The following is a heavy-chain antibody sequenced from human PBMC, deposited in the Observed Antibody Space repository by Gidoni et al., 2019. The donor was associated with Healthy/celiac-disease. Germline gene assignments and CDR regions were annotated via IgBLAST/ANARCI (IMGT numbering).Heavy chain of an antibody. D-gene: IGHD5-12*01. CDR2: IYTSGST. J-gene: IGHJ6*02. V-gene: IGHV4-4*07. CDR1: GGSISSYY. CDR3: ARDAITQDYYYGMDV. Sequence: QVQLQESGPGLVKPSETLSLTCTVSGGSISSYYWSWIRQPAGKGLEWIVRIYTSGSTNYNPSLKSRVTMSVDTSKNQFSLKLSSVTAADTAVYYCARDAITQDYYYGMDVWGQGTTVTVSS.